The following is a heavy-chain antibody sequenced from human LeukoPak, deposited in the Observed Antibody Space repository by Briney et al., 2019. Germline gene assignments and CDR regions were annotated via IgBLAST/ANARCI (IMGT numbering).Heavy chain of an antibody. V-gene: IGHV4-59*01. D-gene: IGHD3-22*01. J-gene: IGHJ3*02. Sequence: SETLSLTCTVSGGSISSYYWSWIRQPPGKGLEWIGYIYYSGSTNYNPSLKSRVTISVDTSKNQFSLKLSSVTAADTAVYYCARLEDDNSGYRAFNSGGQGTMVTVPS. CDR2: IYYSGST. CDR1: GGSISSYY. CDR3: ARLEDDNSGYRAFNS.